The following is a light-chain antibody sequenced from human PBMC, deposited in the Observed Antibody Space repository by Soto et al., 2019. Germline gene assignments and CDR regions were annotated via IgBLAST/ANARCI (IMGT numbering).Light chain of an antibody. CDR3: QSYDSRLSGYVV. CDR1: SSNIGAGYD. V-gene: IGLV1-40*01. Sequence: QSVLTQPPSVSGAPGQRVTISCTESSSNIGAGYDVHWYQQLPGTAPKLLIYGNSNRPSGVPDRFSGSKSGTSASLAITGLQAEDEADYYCQSYDSRLSGYVVFGGGTKLTVL. CDR2: GNS. J-gene: IGLJ2*01.